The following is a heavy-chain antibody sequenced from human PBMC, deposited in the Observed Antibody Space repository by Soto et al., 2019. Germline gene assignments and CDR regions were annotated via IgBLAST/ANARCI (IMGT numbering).Heavy chain of an antibody. CDR2: IWYDGSNK. Sequence: QVQLVESGGGVVQPGRSLRLSCAASGFTFSSYGMHWVRQAPGKGLEWVAVIWYDGSNKYYADSVKGRFTISRDNSKNTLYLQMNSLRAEDTAVYYCARDGVVVAATQYYYYYMDVWGKWTTVTVSS. CDR3: ARDGVVVAATQYYYYYMDV. CDR1: GFTFSSYG. J-gene: IGHJ6*03. D-gene: IGHD2-15*01. V-gene: IGHV3-33*01.